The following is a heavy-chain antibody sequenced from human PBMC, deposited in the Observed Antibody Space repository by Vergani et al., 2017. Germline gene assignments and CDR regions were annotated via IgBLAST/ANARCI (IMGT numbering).Heavy chain of an antibody. D-gene: IGHD2-2*01. CDR3: ARDLEGSVVIIPAGNYMDV. J-gene: IGHJ6*03. CDR2: MSSGDSI. CDR1: GFTFSDHY. V-gene: IGHV3-11*04. Sequence: QVQLVESGGGLVKPGGSLRLSCAASGFTFSDHYMSWVRQAPGKGLEWISYMSSGDSIYYADSVKGRFTVSRDNTKNTLYLQMNSLRAEDTAVYYCARDLEGSVVIIPAGNYMDVWGKGP.